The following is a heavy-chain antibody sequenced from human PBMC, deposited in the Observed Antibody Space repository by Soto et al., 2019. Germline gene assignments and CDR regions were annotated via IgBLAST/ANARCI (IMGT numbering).Heavy chain of an antibody. Sequence: QAQLMQSGAEVKEPGSSVKVSCKASGGTFSGYAISWVLQAPGHGLEWLGGIIPIFGITNYAQKFQNRLTSAAGESSATVYMDLRSLTSEDSAIYYCARDPRSITGTTSSEDFQHWGQGTLVSVS. V-gene: IGHV1-69*01. CDR2: IIPIFGIT. CDR3: ARDPRSITGTTSSEDFQH. D-gene: IGHD1-1*01. CDR1: GGTFSGYA. J-gene: IGHJ1*01.